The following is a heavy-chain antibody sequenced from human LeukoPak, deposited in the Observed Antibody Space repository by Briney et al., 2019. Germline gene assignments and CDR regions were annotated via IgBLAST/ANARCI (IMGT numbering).Heavy chain of an antibody. D-gene: IGHD4-17*01. V-gene: IGHV2-5*02. CDR3: AHRPYGYCGRTNFPDQ. J-gene: IGHJ4*02. CDR2: IYWDDDK. CDR1: GFSLSTSGVG. Sequence: ESGPTLVKPTQTLTLTCTFSGFSLSTSGVGVGWIRQPPGKALEWLAVIYWDDDKRYSPSLKSRLTITKDASKNQVVLTMTNMDPVDTATYYCAHRPYGYCGRTNFPDQWGQGTLVTVSS.